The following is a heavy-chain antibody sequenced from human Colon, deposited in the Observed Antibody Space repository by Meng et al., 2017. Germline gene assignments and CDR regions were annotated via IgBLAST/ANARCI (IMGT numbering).Heavy chain of an antibody. V-gene: IGHV4-34*01. J-gene: IGHJ5*02. CDR1: GGSFSGYY. CDR3: ARERLSSGWYGGRWFDP. CDR2: INHSGST. Sequence: QRHLHQWGEGLLKPSETLSLTCAVYGGSFSGYYWSWIRQPPGKGLEWIGEINHSGSTNYNPSLKSRVTISVDTSKNQFSLKLSSVTAADTAVYYCARERLSSGWYGGRWFDPWGQGTLVTVSS. D-gene: IGHD6-19*01.